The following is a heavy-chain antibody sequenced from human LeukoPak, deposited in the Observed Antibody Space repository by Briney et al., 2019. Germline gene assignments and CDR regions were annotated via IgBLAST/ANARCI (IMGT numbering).Heavy chain of an antibody. J-gene: IGHJ4*02. D-gene: IGHD6-19*01. Sequence: ASVKVSCKVSGYTLTELSMHWVRQAPGKGLEWMAGFDPEDGETIYAQKFQGRVTMTEDTSTDTAYMELSSLRSEDTAVYYCATGKKQWLDRKWDFWGQGTLVTVSS. CDR3: ATGKKQWLDRKWDF. CDR1: GYTLTELS. CDR2: FDPEDGET. V-gene: IGHV1-24*01.